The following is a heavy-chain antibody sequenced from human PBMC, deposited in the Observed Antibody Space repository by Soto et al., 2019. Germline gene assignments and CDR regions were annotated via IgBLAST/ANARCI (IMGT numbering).Heavy chain of an antibody. D-gene: IGHD3-3*01. V-gene: IGHV1-46*03. CDR3: ARMGEDDFWSGYQIYYYYYMDV. CDR1: GYTFTSYY. CDR2: INPSGGST. Sequence: ASVKVSCKASGYTFTSYYMHWVRQAPGQGLEWMGIINPSGGSTSYAQKFQGRVTMTRDTSTSTVYMELSSLRSEDTAVYYCARMGEDDFWSGYQIYYYYYMDVWGKGTTVTVSS. J-gene: IGHJ6*03.